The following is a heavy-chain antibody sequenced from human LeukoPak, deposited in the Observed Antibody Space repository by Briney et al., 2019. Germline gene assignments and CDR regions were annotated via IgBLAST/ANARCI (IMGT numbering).Heavy chain of an antibody. V-gene: IGHV4-59*01. CDR1: GGSISSYY. CDR3: ARGDYALKFDY. Sequence: PSETLSLTCTVSGGSISSYYWSWIRQPPGKGLEWIGYIYYSGSTNYNPSLKSRVTISVDTSKNRFSLKLSSVTAADTAVYYCARGDYALKFDYWGQGTLVTVSS. CDR2: IYYSGST. J-gene: IGHJ4*02. D-gene: IGHD4-17*01.